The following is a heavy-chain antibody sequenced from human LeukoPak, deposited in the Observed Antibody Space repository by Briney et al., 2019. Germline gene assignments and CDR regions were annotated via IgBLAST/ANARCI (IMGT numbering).Heavy chain of an antibody. CDR3: AKSPRGYCSSTSCYTRGRPRWFDP. D-gene: IGHD2-2*02. CDR1: GGSFSGYY. V-gene: IGHV4-34*01. Sequence: SETLSLTCAVYGGSFSGYYWSWIRQPPGKGLEWIGEINHSGSTNYNPSLKSRVTISVDTSKNQFSLKLGSVTAADTAVYYCAKSPRGYCSSTSCYTRGRPRWFDPWGQGTLVTVSS. J-gene: IGHJ5*02. CDR2: INHSGST.